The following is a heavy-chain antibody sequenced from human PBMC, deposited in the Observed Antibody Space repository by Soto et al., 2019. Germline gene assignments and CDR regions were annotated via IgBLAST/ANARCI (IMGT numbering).Heavy chain of an antibody. CDR2: IKPDNGDT. V-gene: IGHV1-18*04. CDR3: ATPYDSAFEP. Sequence: QLQLVQSGAEVERPGASVRVSCKAYGYPFSKYGISWIRQAPGQGLEWMGWIKPDNGDTNYAQKFQGRVTMTTATSSDTAYMELRSLKSDDTAVYYCATPYDSAFEPWGQGTLV. D-gene: IGHD5-12*01. CDR1: GYPFSKYG. J-gene: IGHJ5*02.